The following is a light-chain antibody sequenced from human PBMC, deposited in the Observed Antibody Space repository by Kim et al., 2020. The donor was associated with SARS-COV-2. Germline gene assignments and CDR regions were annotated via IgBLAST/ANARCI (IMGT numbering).Light chain of an antibody. CDR2: GKN. Sequence: SVALGQTVKITCRGDSLRNYYASWYQQKPGQAPILVFYGKNNRPSGIPHRFSGSSSRDTATLTITGIQAEDEADYYCNSRDSSGVVFGGGTQLTVL. J-gene: IGLJ2*01. V-gene: IGLV3-19*01. CDR1: SLRNYY. CDR3: NSRDSSGVV.